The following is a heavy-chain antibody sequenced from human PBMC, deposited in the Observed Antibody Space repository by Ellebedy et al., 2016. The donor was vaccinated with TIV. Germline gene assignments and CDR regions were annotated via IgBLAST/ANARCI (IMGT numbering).Heavy chain of an antibody. D-gene: IGHD1-26*01. CDR2: IYPGDSDT. Sequence: GESLKIPXKGSGYSFTSYWIGWVRQMPGKGLEWMGIIYPGDSDTRYSPSFQGQVTISADKSISTAYLQWSSLKASDTAMYYCAAELGATPDYYYYYGMDVWGQGTTVTVSS. J-gene: IGHJ6*02. CDR3: AAELGATPDYYYYYGMDV. CDR1: GYSFTSYW. V-gene: IGHV5-51*01.